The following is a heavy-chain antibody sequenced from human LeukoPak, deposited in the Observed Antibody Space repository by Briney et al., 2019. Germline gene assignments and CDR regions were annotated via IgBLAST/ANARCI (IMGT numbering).Heavy chain of an antibody. D-gene: IGHD3-22*01. CDR2: VDHTGST. V-gene: IGHV4-61*05. CDR1: GASISSSDYY. CDR3: ASTSPKYYYEGSGYSPLFDN. J-gene: IGHJ4*02. Sequence: SETLSLTCSVSGASISSSDYYWGWIRQPPGKGLEWIGYVDHTGSTNFNPSLKSRVTISVDTSKNQFSLKLSSVTAADTAVYYCASTSPKYYYEGSGYSPLFDNCGQGTLVTVSS.